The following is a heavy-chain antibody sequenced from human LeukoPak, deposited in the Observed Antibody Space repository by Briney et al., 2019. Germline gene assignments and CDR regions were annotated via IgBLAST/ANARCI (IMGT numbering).Heavy chain of an antibody. Sequence: GASVKVSCKASGGTFSSYAISWVRQAPGQGLEWMGRIIPIFGTANYAQKFQGRVTITTDESTSTAYMELSSLRSEDTAVYYCARDLVVVVAGYYYYCMDVWGKGTTVTVSS. V-gene: IGHV1-69*05. CDR2: IIPIFGTA. J-gene: IGHJ6*03. CDR3: ARDLVVVVAGYYYYCMDV. D-gene: IGHD2-15*01. CDR1: GGTFSSYA.